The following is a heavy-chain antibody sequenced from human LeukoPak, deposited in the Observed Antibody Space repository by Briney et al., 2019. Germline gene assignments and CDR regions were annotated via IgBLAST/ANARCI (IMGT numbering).Heavy chain of an antibody. J-gene: IGHJ6*03. Sequence: SETLSLTCTVSGYSISSGYYWSWIRQPAGKGLEWIGRIYTSGSTNYNPSLKSRVTISVDTSKNQFSLKLSSVTAADTAVYYCARVVEMATNYYYYYYMDVWGKGTTVTISS. CDR1: GYSISSGYY. CDR3: ARVVEMATNYYYYYYMDV. V-gene: IGHV4-61*02. D-gene: IGHD5-24*01. CDR2: IYTSGST.